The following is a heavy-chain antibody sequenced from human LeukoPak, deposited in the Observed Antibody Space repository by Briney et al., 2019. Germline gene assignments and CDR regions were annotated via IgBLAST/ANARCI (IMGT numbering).Heavy chain of an antibody. CDR2: INPNSGGT. CDR3: ARDLGGWFGELLYPHYFDY. Sequence: ASVKVSCKASGYTFTGYYMHWVRQAPGQGLEWMGWINPNSGGTNYAQKSQGRVTMTRDTSISTAYMELSRLRSDDTAVYYCARDLGGWFGELLYPHYFDYWGQGTLVTVSS. CDR1: GYTFTGYY. J-gene: IGHJ4*02. V-gene: IGHV1-2*02. D-gene: IGHD3-10*01.